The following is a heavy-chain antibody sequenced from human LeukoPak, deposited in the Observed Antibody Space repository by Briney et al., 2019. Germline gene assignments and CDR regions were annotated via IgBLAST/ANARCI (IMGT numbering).Heavy chain of an antibody. CDR1: GYTFTSYG. D-gene: IGHD1-14*01. V-gene: IGHV1-18*01. Sequence: ASVKVSCKASGYTFTSYGISWVRQAPGQGLEWMGWISAYNGNTNYAQKLQGRVTMTTDTSTSTAYMELRSLRSDDTAVYYCARGNPRGRHRMNWFDPWGQGTLVTVSS. CDR3: ARGNPRGRHRMNWFDP. CDR2: ISAYNGNT. J-gene: IGHJ5*02.